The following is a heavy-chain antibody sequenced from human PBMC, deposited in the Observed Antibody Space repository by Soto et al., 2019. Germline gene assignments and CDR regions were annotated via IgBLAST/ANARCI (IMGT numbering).Heavy chain of an antibody. V-gene: IGHV3-33*01. CDR3: ARALFPDVDIYAMDV. CDR1: GFTFRDHA. CDR2: IWNDGSNK. Sequence: GGSLRLSCAASGFTFRDHAMHWVRQAPGKGREWLAIIWNDGSNKFYAGSVQGRFTISRDNSKNTVYLQMNTLSAEDTAVYYCARALFPDVDIYAMDVWGQGTTVTVS. D-gene: IGHD5-12*01. J-gene: IGHJ6*02.